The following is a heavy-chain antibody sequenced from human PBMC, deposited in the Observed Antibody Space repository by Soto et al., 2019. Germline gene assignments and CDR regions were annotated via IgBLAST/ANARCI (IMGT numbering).Heavy chain of an antibody. CDR2: IIPAFGTA. CDR1: GGTFNSYL. D-gene: IGHD2-2*01. CDR3: ARGLDQPPVGLYFDT. Sequence: QVQLVQSGAAVKTPGSSVKVSCKTSGGTFNSYLIDWVRQAPGQGLEWMGGIIPAFGTAKYAQKFQGRVTITADKSTTTAYMELRTLTSEDTAVYYCARGLDQPPVGLYFDTWGQGTLVTVSS. V-gene: IGHV1-69*06. J-gene: IGHJ4*02.